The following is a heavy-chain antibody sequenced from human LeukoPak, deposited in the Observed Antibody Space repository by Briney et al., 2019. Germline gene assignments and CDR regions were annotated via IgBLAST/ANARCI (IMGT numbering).Heavy chain of an antibody. CDR3: AKVQEMDTILPPFHY. CDR2: ISGSGGNT. J-gene: IGHJ4*02. V-gene: IGHV3-23*01. D-gene: IGHD5-24*01. Sequence: PGGSLRLTCAASGFTFSSYAMTWVRQAPGKGLEWVSVISGSGGNTFYADSVKGRFTISRDNSKNTLYLQVNSLRAADTAIYYCAKVQEMDTILPPFHYWGQGTLVTVSS. CDR1: GFTFSSYA.